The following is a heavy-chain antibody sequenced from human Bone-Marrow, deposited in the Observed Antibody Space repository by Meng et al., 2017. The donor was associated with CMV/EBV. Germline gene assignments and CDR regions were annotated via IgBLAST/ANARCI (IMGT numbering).Heavy chain of an antibody. CDR2: ISAYNGNT. J-gene: IGHJ6*02. V-gene: IGHV1-18*01. Sequence: ASVKVSCKASGYTFTSYDINWVRQAPGQGLEWMGWISAYNGNTNYAQKLQGRVTMTTDTSTSTAYMELRSLRSDDTAVYYCARDPGIAARRHHYYYGMDVWGQGTTVTVSS. D-gene: IGHD6-6*01. CDR1: GYTFTSYD. CDR3: ARDPGIAARRHHYYYGMDV.